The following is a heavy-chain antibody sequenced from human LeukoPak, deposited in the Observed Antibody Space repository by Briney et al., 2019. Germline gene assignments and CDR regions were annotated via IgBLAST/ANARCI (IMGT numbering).Heavy chain of an antibody. CDR1: GGSISSRSYY. V-gene: IGHV4-39*07. CDR2: IYYDGST. J-gene: IGHJ4*02. Sequence: SETLSLTCTVSGGSISSRSYYWGWNRQPPGKGLEWIGNIYYDGSTYYNPSFKSRATISVDTSKNQFSLKLSSVTAADTAIYYCARDRSRWDLLPFDYWGQGALVTVSS. CDR3: ARDRSRWDLLPFDY. D-gene: IGHD1-26*01.